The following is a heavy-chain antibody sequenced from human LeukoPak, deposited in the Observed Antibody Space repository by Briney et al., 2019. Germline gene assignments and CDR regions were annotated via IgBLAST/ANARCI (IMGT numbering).Heavy chain of an antibody. CDR3: ARHDFWSGFYTH. J-gene: IGHJ4*02. Sequence: SETLSLTCAVYGGSFSGYFWNWIRQPPGKGLEWIGEINHSGSTSYNPSLKSRVTISVDKSKNQFSLKLSSVTAADTAVYFCARHDFWSGFYTHWGQGTLVTVSS. CDR2: INHSGST. V-gene: IGHV4-34*01. CDR1: GGSFSGYF. D-gene: IGHD3-3*01.